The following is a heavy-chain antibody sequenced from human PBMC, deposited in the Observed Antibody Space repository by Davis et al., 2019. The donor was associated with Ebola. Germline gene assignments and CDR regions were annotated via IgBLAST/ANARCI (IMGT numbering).Heavy chain of an antibody. CDR3: AKGDYGGKSAFDI. J-gene: IGHJ3*02. V-gene: IGHV3-30*18. Sequence: GGSLRLSCAASGFTFSSYGMHWVRQAPGKGLEWVAVISYDGSNKYYADSVKGRFTISRDNSKNTLYLQMNSLRAEDTAVYYCAKGDYGGKSAFDIWGQGTMVTVSS. CDR1: GFTFSSYG. D-gene: IGHD4-23*01. CDR2: ISYDGSNK.